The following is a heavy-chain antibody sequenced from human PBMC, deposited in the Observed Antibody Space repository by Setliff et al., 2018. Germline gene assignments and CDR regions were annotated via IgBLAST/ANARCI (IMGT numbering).Heavy chain of an antibody. CDR1: GYTFTGYY. J-gene: IGHJ5*02. D-gene: IGHD3-10*01. V-gene: IGHV1-2*02. CDR2: INPNSGVT. Sequence: ASVKVSCKSSGYTFTGYYMLWIRQAPGQGLEWVGWINPNSGVTNYAQKFQGRVTMTRDTSISTAYMELSSLRSDDTAVYYCARVATLIRGVTVNWFDPWGQGTLVTVSS. CDR3: ARVATLIRGVTVNWFDP.